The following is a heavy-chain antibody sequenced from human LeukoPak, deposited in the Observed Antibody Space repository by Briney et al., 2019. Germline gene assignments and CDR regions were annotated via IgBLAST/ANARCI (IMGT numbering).Heavy chain of an antibody. Sequence: GGSLRLSCATSGFTFSSYNMNWVRQAPGKGLEWISFININSDTIYYADSVKGRFTISRDNAKNSLFLQMTSLRAEDTAVYYCARDYYDSSGYYWSAYWGQGTLVTVSS. CDR3: ARDYYDSSGYYWSAY. CDR1: GFTFSSYN. J-gene: IGHJ4*02. V-gene: IGHV3-48*01. D-gene: IGHD3-22*01. CDR2: ININSDTI.